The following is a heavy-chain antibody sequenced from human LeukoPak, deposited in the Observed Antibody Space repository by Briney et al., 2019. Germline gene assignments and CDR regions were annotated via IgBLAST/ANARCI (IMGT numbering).Heavy chain of an antibody. J-gene: IGHJ3*02. V-gene: IGHV3-30-3*01. CDR2: ISYDGSNK. CDR1: GFTFSSYA. D-gene: IGHD5-24*01. Sequence: GGSLRLSCAASGFTFSSYAMHWVRQAPGKGLEWVAVISYDGSNKYYADSVKGRFTISRDNSKNTLYLQMNSLRAEDTAVYYCAKDLRGDGYNYPDAFDIWGQGTMVTVSS. CDR3: AKDLRGDGYNYPDAFDI.